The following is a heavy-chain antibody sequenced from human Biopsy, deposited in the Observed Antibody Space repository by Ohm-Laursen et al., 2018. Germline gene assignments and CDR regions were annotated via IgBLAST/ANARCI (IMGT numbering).Heavy chain of an antibody. J-gene: IGHJ5*02. Sequence: QTLSLTCAISGHTVSNNDAAWNWIRPSPSRGLEWLRRTYYRNKWYSDSAVSVKSRITISVDTSKNQFSLHLKSVSPDDTAVYYCARETLTGIPFNWLDPWGQGTLVIVST. D-gene: IGHD7-27*01. CDR3: ARETLTGIPFNWLDP. CDR2: TYYRNKWYS. V-gene: IGHV6-1*01. CDR1: GHTVSNNDAA.